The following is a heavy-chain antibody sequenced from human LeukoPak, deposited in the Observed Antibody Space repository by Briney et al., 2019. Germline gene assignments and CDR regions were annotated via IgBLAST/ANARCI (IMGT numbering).Heavy chain of an antibody. Sequence: GGSLRLSCAASGFTFDDYAMHWVRQAPGKGLEWVSGISWNSGSIGYADSVKGRFTISRDNAKNSLYLQMNSLRAEDMALYYCAKDLWFGDDWARGAFDIWGQGTMVTVSS. J-gene: IGHJ3*02. CDR1: GFTFDDYA. CDR2: ISWNSGSI. CDR3: AKDLWFGDDWARGAFDI. D-gene: IGHD3-10*01. V-gene: IGHV3-9*03.